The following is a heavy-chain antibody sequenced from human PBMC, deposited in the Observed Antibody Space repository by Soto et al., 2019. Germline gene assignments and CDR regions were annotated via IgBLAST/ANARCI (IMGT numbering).Heavy chain of an antibody. V-gene: IGHV4-30-4*02. Sequence: PSDTLSLTCSVSVGSISSGHYYWSWIRQPPGKGLEWIWNIYYSGNTYYNPPLKSRLIISIYTSKNQLYLMLGSVTAADTAVYYYASSSLYGMDVWGQGTTVTVSS. J-gene: IGHJ6*02. CDR3: ASSSLYGMDV. CDR2: IYYSGNT. CDR1: VGSISSGHYY.